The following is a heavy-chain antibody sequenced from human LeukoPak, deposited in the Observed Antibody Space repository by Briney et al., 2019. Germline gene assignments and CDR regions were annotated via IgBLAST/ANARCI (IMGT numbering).Heavy chain of an antibody. Sequence: GGSLRLSCAASGFTFDDYGMSWVRQAPGKGLEWVSVIYSGGSTYYADSVKGRFTISRDNSKNTLYLQMNSLRAEDTAVYYCARRSYSDYYYYMDVWGKGTTVTISS. V-gene: IGHV3-53*01. D-gene: IGHD1-26*01. CDR3: ARRSYSDYYYYMDV. J-gene: IGHJ6*03. CDR1: GFTFDDYG. CDR2: IYSGGST.